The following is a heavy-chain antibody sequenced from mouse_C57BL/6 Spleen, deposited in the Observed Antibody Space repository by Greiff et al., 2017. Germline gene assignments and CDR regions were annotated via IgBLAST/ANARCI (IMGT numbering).Heavy chain of an antibody. CDR3: ARNYDYPFWYFDV. J-gene: IGHJ1*03. CDR1: GFTFSDYY. CDR2: INYDGSST. D-gene: IGHD2-4*01. V-gene: IGHV5-16*01. Sequence: EVKLEESEGGLVQPGSSMKLSCTASGFTFSDYYMAWVRQVPEKGLEWVANINYDGSSTYYLDSLKSRFIISRDNEKNILYLQMSSLKSEDTATYYCARNYDYPFWYFDVWGTGTTVTVSS.